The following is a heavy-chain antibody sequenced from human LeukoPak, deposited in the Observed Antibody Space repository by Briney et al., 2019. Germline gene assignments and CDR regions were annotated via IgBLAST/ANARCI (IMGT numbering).Heavy chain of an antibody. Sequence: PGRSLRLSCAASGFTFSSYGMHWVRQAPGKGLEWVAVISYDGSNKYYADSVKGRFTISRDNSKNTLYLQMNSLRAEDTAVYYCAKRGYCSGGSCFDSDAMDVWGQGTTVTVSS. CDR3: AKRGYCSGGSCFDSDAMDV. V-gene: IGHV3-30*18. J-gene: IGHJ6*02. CDR1: GFTFSSYG. D-gene: IGHD2-15*01. CDR2: ISYDGSNK.